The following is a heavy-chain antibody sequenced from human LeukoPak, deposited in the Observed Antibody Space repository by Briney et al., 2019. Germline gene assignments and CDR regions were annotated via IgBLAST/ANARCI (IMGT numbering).Heavy chain of an antibody. CDR3: ARGYCRDDICQVFPY. Sequence: SETLSLTCTVSGGSISNDFWSWIRQPPGKGLEWIGYLYYSGSTTYNPSLKSRVTISADTSKNQFSLKMSYVTAADTGVYYCARGYCRDDICQVFPYWGQGTLVTVSS. CDR1: GGSISNDF. D-gene: IGHD2-21*02. V-gene: IGHV4-59*01. J-gene: IGHJ4*02. CDR2: LYYSGST.